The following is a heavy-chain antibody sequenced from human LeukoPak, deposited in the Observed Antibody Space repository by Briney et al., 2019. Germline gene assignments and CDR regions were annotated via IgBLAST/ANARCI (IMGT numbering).Heavy chain of an antibody. CDR3: ARGQGAAAANYYYYYMDV. Sequence: PSETLSLTCTVYGGSFSGYYWSWIRQPPGKGLEGIGEINHSGSTNYNPSLKSRVTISVDTSKNQFSLKLSSVTAADTAVYYCARGQGAAAANYYYYYMDVWGKGTTVTVSS. CDR2: INHSGST. J-gene: IGHJ6*03. V-gene: IGHV4-34*01. D-gene: IGHD6-13*01. CDR1: GGSFSGYY.